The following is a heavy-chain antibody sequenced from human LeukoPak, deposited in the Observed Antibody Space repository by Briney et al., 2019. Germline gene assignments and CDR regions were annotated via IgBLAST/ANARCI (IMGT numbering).Heavy chain of an antibody. CDR3: ARDRWELLFDY. CDR1: GFSFSSYA. J-gene: IGHJ4*02. V-gene: IGHV3-30-3*01. CDR2: ISYDGSNK. D-gene: IGHD1-26*01. Sequence: GGSLRLSCAASGFSFSSYAMSWVRQAPGKGLEWVAVISYDGSNKYYADSVKGRFTISRDNSKNTLYLQMNSLRAEDTAVYYCARDRWELLFDYWGQGTLVTVSS.